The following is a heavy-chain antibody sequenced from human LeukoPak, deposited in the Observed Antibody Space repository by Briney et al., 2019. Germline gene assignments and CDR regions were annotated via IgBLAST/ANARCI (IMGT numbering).Heavy chain of an antibody. D-gene: IGHD4-17*01. CDR1: GFIVSSRH. V-gene: IGHV3-66*01. Sequence: GGSLRLSCAASGFIVSSRHMSWVRQAPGKGLEWVSVIYSGGGTNYADSVKGRFTISRDNSKNTLYLQLNGLRAEDTAVYYCARDTVTTFRFRDYYYYGMDVWGQGTTVTASS. CDR3: ARDTVTTFRFRDYYYYGMDV. J-gene: IGHJ6*02. CDR2: IYSGGGT.